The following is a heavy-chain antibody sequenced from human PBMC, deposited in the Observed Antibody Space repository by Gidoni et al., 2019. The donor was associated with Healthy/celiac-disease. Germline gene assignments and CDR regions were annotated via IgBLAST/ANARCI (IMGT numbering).Heavy chain of an antibody. CDR3: TRDDSSGYSS. V-gene: IGHV3-49*04. D-gene: IGHD3-22*01. CDR2: IRSKAYGGTT. Sequence: EVQLVESGGGLVQPGRSLRLSGTASGFTFGDYAMSWVGQAPGKGLEWVGFIRSKAYGGTTEYAASVKGRFTISRDDSKSIAYLQMNSLKTEDTAVYYCTRDDSSGYSSWGQGTLVTVSS. CDR1: GFTFGDYA. J-gene: IGHJ5*02.